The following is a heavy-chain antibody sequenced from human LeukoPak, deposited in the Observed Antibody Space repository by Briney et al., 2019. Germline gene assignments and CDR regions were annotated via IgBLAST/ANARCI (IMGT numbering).Heavy chain of an antibody. V-gene: IGHV4-34*01. CDR1: GGSFSGHY. J-gene: IGHJ4*02. Sequence: SETLSLTCAVYGGSFSGHYWSWIRQPPGKGLEWIGEINHSENTNYNPSLKSRVTLSVDTSKNQFSLKLSSVTAADTAVYYCARHNRYYYDSRGRYWGQGTLVTVSS. CDR2: INHSENT. CDR3: ARHNRYYYDSRGRY. D-gene: IGHD3-22*01.